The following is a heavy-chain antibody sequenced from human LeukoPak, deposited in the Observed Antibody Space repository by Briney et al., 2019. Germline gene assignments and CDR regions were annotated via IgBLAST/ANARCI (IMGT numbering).Heavy chain of an antibody. CDR1: GFTFSSYS. J-gene: IGHJ4*02. D-gene: IGHD3-3*01. V-gene: IGHV3-21*01. CDR3: ARVLSYDFWSGYYYFDY. Sequence: PGGSLRLSCAASGFTFSSYSMNWVRQAPGKGLEWVSSISSSSSYIYYADSVKGRFTISRDNAKNSLYLQMNSLRAEDTAVYYCARVLSYDFWSGYYYFDYWGQGTLVTVSS. CDR2: ISSSSSYI.